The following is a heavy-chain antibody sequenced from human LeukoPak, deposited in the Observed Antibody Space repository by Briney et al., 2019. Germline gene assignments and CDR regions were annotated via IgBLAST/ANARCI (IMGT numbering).Heavy chain of an antibody. V-gene: IGHV1-2*02. J-gene: IGHJ6*03. CDR2: INPKSGGT. CDR3: ARAQQLFLRAPYYMDV. Sequence: ASVKVSCKASRYTFTAYYMHWVRQSPGQGLEWMGWINPKSGGTNYAQKFKGRVTMTRDKSISTAYMELSRLRSDDTAVYYCARAQQLFLRAPYYMDVWGKGTTVTISS. CDR1: RYTFTAYY. D-gene: IGHD6-13*01.